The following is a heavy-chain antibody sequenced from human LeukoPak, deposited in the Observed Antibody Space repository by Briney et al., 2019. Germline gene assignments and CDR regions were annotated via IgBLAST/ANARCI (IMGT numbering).Heavy chain of an antibody. Sequence: PGGSLRLSCAASGFPFSSHWVSWFRQSPGKGLEWVAHINQDGSEKYYVDSVKGRFTISRDNARNSQYLQMNSLRAEDTAVYYCNQLLEHGPYFDYWGQGTLVTVSS. V-gene: IGHV3-7*03. CDR2: INQDGSEK. CDR1: GFPFSSHW. J-gene: IGHJ4*02. CDR3: NQLLEHGPYFDY. D-gene: IGHD2-2*01.